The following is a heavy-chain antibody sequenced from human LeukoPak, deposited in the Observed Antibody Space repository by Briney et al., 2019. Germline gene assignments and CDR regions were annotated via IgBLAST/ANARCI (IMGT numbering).Heavy chain of an antibody. CDR3: ARLEHTVHAFDI. J-gene: IGHJ3*02. D-gene: IGHD3-10*01. CDR1: GYTFTGYF. V-gene: IGHV1-2*02. CDR2: INPNSGGT. Sequence: ASVKVSCKASGYTFTGYFMHWVRQAPGQGLEWMGWINPNSGGTNYAQKFQGRVTMTRDTSISTAYMELRSLRSDDTAVYYCARLEHTVHAFDIWGQGTMVTVSS.